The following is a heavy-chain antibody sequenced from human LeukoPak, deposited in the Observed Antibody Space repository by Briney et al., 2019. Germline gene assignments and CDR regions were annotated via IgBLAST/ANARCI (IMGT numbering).Heavy chain of an antibody. Sequence: SETLSLTCTVSGGSISSYYWSWIRQPPGKGLEWIGYIYYSGSTNYNPFLKSRVTISVDTSKNQFSLKLSSVTAADTAVYYCARGCYDILTGYYNPHLFDYWGQGTLVTVSS. CDR1: GGSISSYY. J-gene: IGHJ4*02. V-gene: IGHV4-59*01. CDR2: IYYSGST. CDR3: ARGCYDILTGYYNPHLFDY. D-gene: IGHD3-9*01.